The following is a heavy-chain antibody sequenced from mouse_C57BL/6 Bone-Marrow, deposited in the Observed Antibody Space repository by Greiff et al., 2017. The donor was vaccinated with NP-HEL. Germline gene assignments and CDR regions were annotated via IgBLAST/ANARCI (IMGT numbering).Heavy chain of an antibody. CDR3: ARDKAMDY. CDR2: ISDGGSYT. V-gene: IGHV5-4*01. Sequence: EVKLMESGGGLVKPGGSLKLSCAASGFTFSSYAMSWVRQTPEKRLEWVATISDGGSYTYYPDNVKGRFTISRDNAKNNLYLQMSHLKSEDTAMYYCARDKAMDYRGQGTSVTVSS. CDR1: GFTFSSYA. J-gene: IGHJ4*01.